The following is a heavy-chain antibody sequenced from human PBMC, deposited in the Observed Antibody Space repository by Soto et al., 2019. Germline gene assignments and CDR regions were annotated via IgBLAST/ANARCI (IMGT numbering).Heavy chain of an antibody. J-gene: IGHJ4*02. CDR2: ITGSTGDT. CDR1: GYTFTNYG. Sequence: QVSLVQSGVEVQKPGASVKVSCKASGYTFTNYGVSWVRQAPGQGLEWMGWITGSTGDTNYAQKFQDRFAMTTDTSTDTAYMELRSLRADDTAVYYCARDKVGTAADFWGQGTLVTVSS. V-gene: IGHV1-18*01. D-gene: IGHD2-21*02. CDR3: ARDKVGTAADF.